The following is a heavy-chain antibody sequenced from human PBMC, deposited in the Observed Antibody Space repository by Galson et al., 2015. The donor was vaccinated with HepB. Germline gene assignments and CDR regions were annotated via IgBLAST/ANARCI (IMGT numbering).Heavy chain of an antibody. D-gene: IGHD3-10*01. CDR2: IRYDGSNK. CDR1: GFTFSSCG. Sequence: SLRLSCAASGFTFSSCGMHWVRQAPGKGLEWVAFIRYDGSNKYYADSVKGRFTISRDNSKNTLYLQMNSLRAEDTAVYYCAKNPSLDMVRGVIPFDYWGQGTLVTVSS. J-gene: IGHJ4*02. CDR3: AKNPSLDMVRGVIPFDY. V-gene: IGHV3-30*02.